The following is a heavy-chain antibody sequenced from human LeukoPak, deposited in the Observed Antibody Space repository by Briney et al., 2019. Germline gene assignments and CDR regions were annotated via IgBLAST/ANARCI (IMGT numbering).Heavy chain of an antibody. V-gene: IGHV3-74*01. CDR3: ARAIYGSELDY. CDR1: GFTFSSYW. J-gene: IGHJ4*02. CDR2: INSDGSGT. Sequence: SGGSLRLSCAASGFTFSSYWMHWVRQAPGKGLVWVSRINSDGSGTSYADSVKGRFTISRDNAKNTLYLQMNSLRAEDTAVYYCARAIYGSELDYWGPGTLVTVSS. D-gene: IGHD3-10*01.